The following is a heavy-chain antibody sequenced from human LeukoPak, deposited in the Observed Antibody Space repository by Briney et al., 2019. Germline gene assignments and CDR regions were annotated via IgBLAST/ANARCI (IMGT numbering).Heavy chain of an antibody. CDR3: ARGRGYSYGPDVY. Sequence: ASVNVSCKASGGTFSSYAISWVRQAPGQGLEWMGGIIPIFGTANTAQKFEGRVTSTTDESTSTAYMELSSLRSEDTAVYYCARGRGYSYGPDVYWGQGTLVTVSS. V-gene: IGHV1-69*05. CDR2: IIPIFGTA. D-gene: IGHD5-18*01. J-gene: IGHJ4*02. CDR1: GGTFSSYA.